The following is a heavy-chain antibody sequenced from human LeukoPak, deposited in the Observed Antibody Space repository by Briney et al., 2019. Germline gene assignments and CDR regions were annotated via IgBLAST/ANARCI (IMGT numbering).Heavy chain of an antibody. V-gene: IGHV4-59*08. J-gene: IGHJ4*02. CDR2: GHYSGNT. CDR1: GGSFSGYY. CDR3: AKWASDNRAFDL. Sequence: SETLSLTCAVYGGSFSGYYWNWIRQAPGQGPEWIGYGHYSGNTKYNPPLKSRVTISVDTSKNQFSLRLSSVTAADTAVYFCAKWASDNRAFDLWGQGTLVTVSS. D-gene: IGHD2-8*01.